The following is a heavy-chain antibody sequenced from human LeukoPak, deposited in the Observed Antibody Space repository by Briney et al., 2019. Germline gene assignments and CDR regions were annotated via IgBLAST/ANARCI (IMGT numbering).Heavy chain of an antibody. D-gene: IGHD6-13*01. Sequence: GGSLRLSCAASGFTFSNYWMHWVRQAPGKGLVWVSRINSDGINTSYADSVKGRFTISRDNAKNTLNLQMNSLRAEDTAVYYCAKDATAALGTVYMDVWGKGTTVTISS. CDR2: INSDGINT. V-gene: IGHV3-74*01. CDR3: AKDATAALGTVYMDV. CDR1: GFTFSNYW. J-gene: IGHJ6*03.